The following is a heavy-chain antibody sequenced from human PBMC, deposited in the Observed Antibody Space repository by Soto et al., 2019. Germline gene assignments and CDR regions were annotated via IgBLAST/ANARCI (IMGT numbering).Heavy chain of an antibody. Sequence: HVEIVQSGAEVKMPGASVNVSCKSSGYNFTNHAMHWVRQAPGQRLEWLGWINAATGNTQYSQRFPDRLTIIRDTSASTASMELSSLRSEDTAVYYCVRGAARRPPVTRAFDLWGRGTFVTVSS. CDR1: GYNFTNHA. J-gene: IGHJ3*01. D-gene: IGHD4-17*01. CDR2: INAATGNT. CDR3: VRGAARRPPVTRAFDL. V-gene: IGHV1-3*01.